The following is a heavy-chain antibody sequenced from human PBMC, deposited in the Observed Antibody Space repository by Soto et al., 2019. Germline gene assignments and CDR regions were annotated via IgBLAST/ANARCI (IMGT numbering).Heavy chain of an antibody. CDR2: ISAYNGNT. CDR3: ARDPALGAVDY. V-gene: IGHV1-18*04. J-gene: IGHJ4*02. Sequence: SVKVSFKASCYTFTSYGISWVRQAPVQGLEWMGWISAYNGNTNYAQKLQGRVTMTTDTSTSTAYMELRSLRSDDTAVYYCARDPALGAVDYWGQGTLVTVYS. CDR1: CYTFTSYG.